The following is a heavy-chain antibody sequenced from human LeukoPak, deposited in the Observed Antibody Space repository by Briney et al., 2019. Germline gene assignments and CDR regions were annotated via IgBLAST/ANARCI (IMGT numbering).Heavy chain of an antibody. CDR1: GFTFSSYA. V-gene: IGHV3-30*04. CDR3: ARDRIVVIGGYYFDY. Sequence: GSLRLSCAASGFTFSSYAMHWVRQAPGKGLEWVAVISYDGSNKYYADSVKGRFTISRDNSKNTLYLQMNSLRAEDTAAYYCARDRIVVIGGYYFDYWGQGTLVTVSS. J-gene: IGHJ4*02. D-gene: IGHD3-22*01. CDR2: ISYDGSNK.